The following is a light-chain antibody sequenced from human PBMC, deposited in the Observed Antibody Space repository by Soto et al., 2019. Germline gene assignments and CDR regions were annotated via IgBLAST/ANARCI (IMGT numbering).Light chain of an antibody. CDR2: GNS. CDR3: QSYDSSLRRV. J-gene: IGLJ2*01. CDR1: SSNIGAGYD. Sequence: QSVLTQPPSMSGAPGQRVTISCTGNSSNIGAGYDVHWYRQLPGTAPKLLIYGNSNRPSGVPYRISGSKSGTSASLAISGLQAEDEASYYCQSYDSSLRRVFGGGTKVTVL. V-gene: IGLV1-40*01.